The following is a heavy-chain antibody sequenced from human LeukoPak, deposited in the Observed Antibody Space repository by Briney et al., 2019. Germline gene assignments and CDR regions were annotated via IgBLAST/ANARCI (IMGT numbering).Heavy chain of an antibody. CDR2: ISSSSSTI. D-gene: IGHD2-15*01. V-gene: IGHV3-48*04. CDR3: ARDLRLPGYYGMDV. J-gene: IGHJ6*02. Sequence: GGSLRLSCAASGFTFSSYSMNWVRQAPGKGLEWVSYISSSSSTIYYADSVKGRFTISRDNAKNSLYLQMNSLRAEDTAVYYCARDLRLPGYYGMDVWGQGTTVTVSS. CDR1: GFTFSSYS.